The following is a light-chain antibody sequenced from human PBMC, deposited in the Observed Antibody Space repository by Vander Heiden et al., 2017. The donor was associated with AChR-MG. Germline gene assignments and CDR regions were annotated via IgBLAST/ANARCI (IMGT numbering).Light chain of an antibody. Sequence: EIQMTHSLSSLSASVGDRVTITRQASQDNKNYLNWYQHKPGKAPELLIYDAFNVETGVPSRFSGSGSGTDFTFTISSLQPEDFATYFCQHYDNFPPSYTFGQGTKLEIK. CDR2: DAF. CDR1: QDNKNY. V-gene: IGKV1-33*01. J-gene: IGKJ2*01. CDR3: QHYDNFPPSYT.